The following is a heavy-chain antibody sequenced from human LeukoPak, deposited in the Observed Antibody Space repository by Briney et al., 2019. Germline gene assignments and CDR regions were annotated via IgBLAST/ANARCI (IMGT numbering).Heavy chain of an antibody. V-gene: IGHV3-21*01. D-gene: IGHD3-22*01. CDR2: ITSSSDYM. CDR1: GFTFSSYT. J-gene: IGHJ4*02. CDR3: ARDDLVVTDNVLDY. Sequence: GGSLRLSCAASGFTFSSYTMNWVRQAPGKGLEWVSSITSSSDYMYYADSVKGRFTISRDNAKNSLYLQMNSLRAEDTAVYYCARDDLVVTDNVLDYWGQGTLVTVSS.